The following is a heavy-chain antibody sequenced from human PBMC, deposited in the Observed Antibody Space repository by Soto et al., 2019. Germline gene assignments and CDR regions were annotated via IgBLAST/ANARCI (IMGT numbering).Heavy chain of an antibody. CDR2: INAGNGNT. Sequence: QVQLVQSGAEVKKPGASVKVSCKASGYTFTSYAMHWVRQAPGQRLEWMGWINAGNGNTKYSQTFQGRVTITRDTAASTAYMELTSLRSEDTAVYHSARGGSLYWSFDLWGRGTLVTVSS. V-gene: IGHV1-3*01. CDR3: ARGGSLYWSFDL. D-gene: IGHD1-26*01. J-gene: IGHJ2*01. CDR1: GYTFTSYA.